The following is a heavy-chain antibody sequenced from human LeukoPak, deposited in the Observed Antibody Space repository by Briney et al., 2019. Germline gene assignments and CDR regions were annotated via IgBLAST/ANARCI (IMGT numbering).Heavy chain of an antibody. CDR2: IWYDGRTK. D-gene: IGHD3-22*01. V-gene: IGHV3-33*01. CDR1: GFTFSTYG. CDR3: ARDRYDTSGYYY. J-gene: IGHJ4*02. Sequence: GGSLRLSCGASGFTFSTYGMHWVRQTPGKGLEWVAVIWYDGRTKYYADSVKGRFTISRDNSENTLYLQMNSLRAEDSAVYYCARDRYDTSGYYYWGQGTLVTVSS.